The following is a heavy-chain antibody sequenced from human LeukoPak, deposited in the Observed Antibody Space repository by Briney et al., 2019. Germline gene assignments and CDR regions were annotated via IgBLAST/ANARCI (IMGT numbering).Heavy chain of an antibody. CDR1: GGSFSGYY. CDR3: ARWCEAVGNWFDP. V-gene: IGHV4-34*01. Sequence: SETLSLTCAVYGGSFSGYYWSWIRQPPGKGLEWIGEINHSGSTNYNPSLKSRVTISVDTSKNQFSLKLSSVTAADTAVYYCARWCEAVGNWFDPWGQGTLVTVSS. D-gene: IGHD2-15*01. J-gene: IGHJ5*02. CDR2: INHSGST.